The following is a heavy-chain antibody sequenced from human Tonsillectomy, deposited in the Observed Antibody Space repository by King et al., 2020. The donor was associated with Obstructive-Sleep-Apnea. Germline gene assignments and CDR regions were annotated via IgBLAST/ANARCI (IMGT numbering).Heavy chain of an antibody. CDR2: IYHTGST. J-gene: IGHJ3*02. CDR3: ARGGGGTANDAFDI. Sequence: LQLQESGSGLVKPSQTLSLTCAVSGGSISSGGYSWSWIRQPPGKGLEWIGYIYHTGSTYYNPSLKSRVTISVDRSKNQFSLKLYSVTAADTAVYYCARGGGGTANDAFDIWGQGTMVTVSS. D-gene: IGHD1-14*01. CDR1: GGSISSGGYS. V-gene: IGHV4-30-2*01.